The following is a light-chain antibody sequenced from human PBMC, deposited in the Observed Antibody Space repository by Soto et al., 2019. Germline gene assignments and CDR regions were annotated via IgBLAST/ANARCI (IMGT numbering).Light chain of an antibody. CDR2: GAS. J-gene: IGKJ4*01. CDR3: QQYGTSPPT. Sequence: EIVLTQSPGTLSLSPGERATLSCRASQSVYRSYLAWYLQKPGQAPRLLMYGASSRATGIPDRFSGSGSGTDFTLTISRLEPEDFAVYSCQQYGTSPPTVGGGTKVEIK. CDR1: QSVYRSY. V-gene: IGKV3-20*01.